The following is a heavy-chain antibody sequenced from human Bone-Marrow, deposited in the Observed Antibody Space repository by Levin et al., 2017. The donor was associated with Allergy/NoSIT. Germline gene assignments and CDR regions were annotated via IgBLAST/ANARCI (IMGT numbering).Heavy chain of an antibody. D-gene: IGHD2-2*01. Sequence: GGSLRLSCAASGFTFSSYAMHWVRQAPGKGLEWVAVISYDGSNKYYADSVKGRFTISRDNSKNTLYLQMNSLRAEDTAVYYCARGHCISTSCAPFYYYYYGMDVWGQGTTVTVSS. V-gene: IGHV3-30-3*01. CDR3: ARGHCISTSCAPFYYYYYGMDV. CDR2: ISYDGSNK. J-gene: IGHJ6*02. CDR1: GFTFSSYA.